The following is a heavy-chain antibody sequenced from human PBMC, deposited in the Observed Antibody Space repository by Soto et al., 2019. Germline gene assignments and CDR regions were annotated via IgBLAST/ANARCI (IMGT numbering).Heavy chain of an antibody. Sequence: GGSLRLSCAASGFTFSSYGMHWVRQAPGKGLEWVAVIWYDGSNKYYADSVKGRFTISRDNSKNTLYLQMNSLRAEDTAVYYCARGGLGYSYGLKVDYWGHGTLVTVSS. CDR1: GFTFSSYG. V-gene: IGHV3-33*01. CDR3: ARGGLGYSYGLKVDY. D-gene: IGHD5-18*01. J-gene: IGHJ4*01. CDR2: IWYDGSNK.